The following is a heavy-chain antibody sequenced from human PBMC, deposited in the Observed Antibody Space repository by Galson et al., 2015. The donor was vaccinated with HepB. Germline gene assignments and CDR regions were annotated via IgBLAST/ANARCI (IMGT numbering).Heavy chain of an antibody. J-gene: IGHJ5*02. CDR3: ARISGQGA. CDR2: ISYDGSNK. V-gene: IGHV3-30*04. D-gene: IGHD6-19*01. Sequence: SLRLSCAASGFTFSSYAMHWVRQAPGKGLEWVAVISYDGSNKYYADSVKGRFTISRDNSKNTLYLQMNSLRAEDTAVYYCARISGQGAWGQGTLVTVSS. CDR1: GFTFSSYA.